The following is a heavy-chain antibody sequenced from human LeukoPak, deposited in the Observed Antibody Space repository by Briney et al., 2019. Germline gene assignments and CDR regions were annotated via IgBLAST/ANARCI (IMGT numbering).Heavy chain of an antibody. J-gene: IGHJ4*02. CDR2: ISGYNGNT. D-gene: IGHD3-3*02. Sequence: ASVKVSCKTSGYTFSSYGISWVRQAPGQGLEWMGWISGYNGNTNYQPKFQGRVTMTTDTSTSAAYMELRSLRLDDTAVYYCARDGIGDHFWSLFDYWGQGTLVPVSS. CDR3: ARDGIGDHFWSLFDY. V-gene: IGHV1-18*01. CDR1: GYTFSSYG.